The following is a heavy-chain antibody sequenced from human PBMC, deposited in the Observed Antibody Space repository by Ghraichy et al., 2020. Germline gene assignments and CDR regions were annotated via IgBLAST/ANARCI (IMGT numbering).Heavy chain of an antibody. CDR1: GFTFSGFS. V-gene: IGHV3-48*02. Sequence: GGSLRLSCAASGFTFSGFSMNWVRQAPGKGLEWLSYITSSSRTIFYADSVKGRFTISRDNAKNSLYLEMKSLTDEDTAVYYCARGSRVVRFFYYDGMDVWGQGTTVTVSS. CDR3: ARGSRVVRFFYYDGMDV. D-gene: IGHD4-23*01. CDR2: ITSSSRTI. J-gene: IGHJ6*02.